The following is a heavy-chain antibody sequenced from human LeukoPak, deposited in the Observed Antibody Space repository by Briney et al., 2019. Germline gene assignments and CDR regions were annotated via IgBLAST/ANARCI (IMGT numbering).Heavy chain of an antibody. J-gene: IGHJ5*02. CDR3: AKDRGRSSSWYNWFDP. D-gene: IGHD6-13*01. V-gene: IGHV3-23*01. CDR2: ISGSGGST. Sequence: GSLRLSFAASGFPFSSYAMSWVRQAPGKGLEWVSAISGSGGSTYYADSVKGRFTISRDNSKNTLYLQMNSLRAEDTAVYYCAKDRGRSSSWYNWFDPWGQGTLVTVSS. CDR1: GFPFSSYA.